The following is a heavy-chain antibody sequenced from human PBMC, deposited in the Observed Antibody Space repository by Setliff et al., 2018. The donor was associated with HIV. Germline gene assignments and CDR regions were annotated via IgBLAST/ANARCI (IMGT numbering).Heavy chain of an antibody. CDR1: GGTFSSYA. CDR3: ARGGWGGTTSLVGLDY. V-gene: IGHV1-69*13. J-gene: IGHJ4*02. D-gene: IGHD1-26*01. Sequence: SVKVSCKASGGTFSSYAISWVRQAPGQGLEWMGGIIPIFGTANYAQKFQGRVTITADESTRTAYRELSSLRSEDTAVYYGARGGWGGTTSLVGLDYWGQGTLVTVSS. CDR2: IIPIFGTA.